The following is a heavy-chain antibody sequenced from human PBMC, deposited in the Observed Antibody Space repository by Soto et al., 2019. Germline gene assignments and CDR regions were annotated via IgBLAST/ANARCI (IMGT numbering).Heavy chain of an antibody. CDR2: ISSSGSTI. CDR1: GFTLRDYY. CDR3: ARTHPRITGTTCPFFDY. D-gene: IGHD1-20*01. J-gene: IGHJ4*01. V-gene: IGHV3-11*01. Sequence: QVQLVESGGGLVKPGGSLRLSCAASGFTLRDYYMSWIRQAPGKGLEWVSYISSSGSTIYYADSVKGRFTISRDNAKNSLYLQMNSLRAEDTAVYYCARTHPRITGTTCPFFDYWGHGTLVTVSS.